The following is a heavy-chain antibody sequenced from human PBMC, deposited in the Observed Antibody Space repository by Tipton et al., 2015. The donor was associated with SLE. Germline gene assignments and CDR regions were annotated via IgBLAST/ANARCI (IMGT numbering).Heavy chain of an antibody. J-gene: IGHJ4*02. Sequence: SLRLFCAASGFPFSRYWMTWVRQAPGKGLEWVANIKEDGSKRDYVDSVKGRFTISRDNVENSLFLQMNSLRAEDTAVYFCARDSGWSHWDFWGQGTLVSVSS. CDR2: IKEDGSKR. CDR3: ARDSGWSHWDF. D-gene: IGHD6-19*01. V-gene: IGHV3-7*01. CDR1: GFPFSRYW.